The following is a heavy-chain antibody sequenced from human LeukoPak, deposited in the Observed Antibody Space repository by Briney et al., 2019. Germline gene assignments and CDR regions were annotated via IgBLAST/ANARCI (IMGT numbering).Heavy chain of an antibody. Sequence: NLSETLSLTCTVSGDSISTSNSYWGWIRQPPGKGLEWIAEISQNGDSNYNMSLKSRVTISLDKSKNQVSLKLNSVTAADTAVYYCARALGAFDIWGQGTMVTVSS. V-gene: IGHV4-61*05. CDR2: ISQNGDS. CDR1: GDSISTSNSY. CDR3: ARALGAFDI. J-gene: IGHJ3*02.